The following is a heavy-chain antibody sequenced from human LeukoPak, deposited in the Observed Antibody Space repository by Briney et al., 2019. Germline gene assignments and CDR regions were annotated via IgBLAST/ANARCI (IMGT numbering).Heavy chain of an antibody. CDR3: ARSPPPLRFLEGNWFDP. J-gene: IGHJ5*02. D-gene: IGHD3-3*01. CDR2: IYYSGST. V-gene: IGHV4-59*01. CDR1: GGSISSYY. Sequence: PSETLSLTCTVSGGSISSYYWSWIRQPPGKGLEWIGYIYYSGSTNYNPSLKSRVTISVDTSKNQFSLKLSSVTAADTAVYYCARSPPPLRFLEGNWFDPWGQGTLVTVSS.